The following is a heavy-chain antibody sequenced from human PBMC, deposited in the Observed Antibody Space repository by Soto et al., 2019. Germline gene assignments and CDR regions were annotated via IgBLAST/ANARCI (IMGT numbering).Heavy chain of an antibody. Sequence: QVQLQESGPGLVKPSETLSLTCTVSGGSISSYYWSWIRQPPGKGLEWIGYIYYSGSTNYNPSLKSRVTISVDTSKNQFSLKLSSVTAADTAVYYCARQVVPAAPNWFDPWGQGTLVTVSS. CDR1: GGSISSYY. V-gene: IGHV4-59*01. J-gene: IGHJ5*02. CDR3: ARQVVPAAPNWFDP. D-gene: IGHD2-2*01. CDR2: IYYSGST.